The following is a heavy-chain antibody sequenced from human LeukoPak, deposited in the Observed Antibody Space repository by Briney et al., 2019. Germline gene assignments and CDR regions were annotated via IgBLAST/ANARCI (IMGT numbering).Heavy chain of an antibody. CDR2: IHYDGSNK. D-gene: IGHD2-15*01. CDR1: GFTFSSYA. CDR3: AKVIPVRYSKGPYYFDY. V-gene: IGHV3-30*04. J-gene: IGHJ4*02. Sequence: PGRSLRLSCAASGFTFSSYAMHWVRQAPGKGLEWVAFIHYDGSNKYYADSVKGRFTISRDNSKNTLYLQMNSLRGEDTAVYYCAKVIPVRYSKGPYYFDYWGQGTLVTVSS.